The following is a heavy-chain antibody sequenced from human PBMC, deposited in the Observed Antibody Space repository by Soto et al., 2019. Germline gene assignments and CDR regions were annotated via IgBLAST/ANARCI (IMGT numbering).Heavy chain of an antibody. D-gene: IGHD3-22*01. Sequence: QVQLVQSGAEVKKPGSSVRVSCKVSGGTFGSHTFTWVRQAPGQGLEWMGEIIPVFNAANYAQRFQDRVTTTEDSSATTVYLERIRLTSADTATYYCVRIETMIYHDTRVTDIDFWGQGNRVIVSS. CDR3: VRIETMIYHDTRVTDIDF. J-gene: IGHJ4*02. CDR1: GGTFGSHT. CDR2: IIPVFNAA. V-gene: IGHV1-69*06.